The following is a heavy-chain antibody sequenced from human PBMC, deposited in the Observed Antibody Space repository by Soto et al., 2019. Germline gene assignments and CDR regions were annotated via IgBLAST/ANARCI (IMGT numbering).Heavy chain of an antibody. D-gene: IGHD3-9*01. J-gene: IGHJ6*02. CDR2: IWYDGSNK. CDR1: GFTFSSYG. Sequence: GGSLRLSCAASGFTFSSYGMHWVRQAPGKGLEWVAVIWYDGSNKYYADSVKGRFTISRDNSKNTLYLQMNSLRAEDTAVYYCARVLGVDILTGSAFLGYYYYGMDVWGQGTTVTVPS. V-gene: IGHV3-33*01. CDR3: ARVLGVDILTGSAFLGYYYYGMDV.